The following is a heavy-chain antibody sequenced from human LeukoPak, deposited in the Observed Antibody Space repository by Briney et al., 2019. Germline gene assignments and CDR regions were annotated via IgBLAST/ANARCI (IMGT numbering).Heavy chain of an antibody. CDR1: GFTFSSYS. Sequence: GGSLRLSCAASGFTFSSYSMNWVRQAPGKGLEWVSSISSSSSYIYYADSVKGRFTISRDNSKNTLYLQMNSLRAEDTAVYYCARDRGSSGLNFDYWGQGTLVTVSS. CDR3: ARDRGSSGLNFDY. J-gene: IGHJ4*02. D-gene: IGHD3-22*01. CDR2: ISSSSSYI. V-gene: IGHV3-21*04.